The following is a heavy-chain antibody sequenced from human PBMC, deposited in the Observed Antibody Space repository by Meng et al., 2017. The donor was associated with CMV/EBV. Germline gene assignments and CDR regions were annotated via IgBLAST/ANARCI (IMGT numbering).Heavy chain of an antibody. CDR2: INPNSGGT. Sequence: SGYTFTGYYMHWVRQDPGQGLEWMGWINPNSGGTNYAQKFQGRVTMTRDTSISTAYMELSRLRSDDTAVYYCARVPESGFLEWLLAYWGQGTLVTVSS. CDR3: ARVPESGFLEWLLAY. J-gene: IGHJ4*02. V-gene: IGHV1-2*02. D-gene: IGHD3-3*01. CDR1: GYTFTGYY.